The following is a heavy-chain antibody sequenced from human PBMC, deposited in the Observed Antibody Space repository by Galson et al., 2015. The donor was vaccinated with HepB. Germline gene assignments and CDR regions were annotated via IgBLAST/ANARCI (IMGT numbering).Heavy chain of an antibody. V-gene: IGHV3-30-3*01. CDR1: GFTFSSCA. D-gene: IGHD3-10*01. CDR2: ISYDGSNK. J-gene: IGHJ5*02. CDR3: ARSAGYYRRFDP. Sequence: SLRLSCAASGFTFSSCAMHWVRQAPGKGLEWVAVISYDGSNKYYADSVKGRFTISRDNSKNTLYLQMNSLRAEDTAVYYCARSAGYYRRFDPWGQGTLVTVSS.